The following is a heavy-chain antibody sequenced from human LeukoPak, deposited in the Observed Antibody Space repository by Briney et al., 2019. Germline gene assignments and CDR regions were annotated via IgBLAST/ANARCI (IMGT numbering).Heavy chain of an antibody. CDR2: INHSGST. CDR3: AKFGMFDAFDI. J-gene: IGHJ3*02. CDR1: GGSFSGYY. D-gene: IGHD3-3*01. Sequence: PSETLSLTCAVYGGSFSGYYWSWIRQPPGKGLEWIGEINHSGSTNYNPFLKSRVTISVDTSKNQFSLKLTSVTAADTAVYYCAKFGMFDAFDIWCQGKMVIVSS. V-gene: IGHV4-34*01.